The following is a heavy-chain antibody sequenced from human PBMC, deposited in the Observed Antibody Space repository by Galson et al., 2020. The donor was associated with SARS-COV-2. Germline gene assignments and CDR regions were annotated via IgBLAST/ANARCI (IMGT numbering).Heavy chain of an antibody. CDR3: ARDDGSGEIYYFDY. CDR1: GYTFTSYY. D-gene: IGHD3-10*01. V-gene: IGHV1-46*01. Sequence: GESLKISCKASGYTFTSYYMHWVRQAPGQGLEWMGIINPSGGSTSYAQKFQGRVTMTRDTSTSTVYMELSSLRSEDTAVYYCARDDGSGEIYYFDYWGQGTLVTVSS. J-gene: IGHJ4*02. CDR2: INPSGGST.